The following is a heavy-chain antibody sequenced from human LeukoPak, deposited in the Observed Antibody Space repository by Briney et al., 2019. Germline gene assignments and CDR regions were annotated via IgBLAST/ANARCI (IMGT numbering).Heavy chain of an antibody. CDR1: GFTFSDYY. J-gene: IGHJ4*02. CDR3: ARDKLADTAMVYLDY. D-gene: IGHD5-18*01. V-gene: IGHV3-11*01. CDR2: ISSSGSII. Sequence: PGGSLRLSCAASGFTFSDYYMTWIRQAPGKGLEWVSYISSSGSIIYYADSVKGRFTISRDNAKNSLYLQMNSLRAEDTAVYYCARDKLADTAMVYLDYWGQGTLVTVSS.